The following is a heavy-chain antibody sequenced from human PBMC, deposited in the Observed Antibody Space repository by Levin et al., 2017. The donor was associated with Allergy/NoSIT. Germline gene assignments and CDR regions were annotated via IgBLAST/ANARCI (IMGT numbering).Heavy chain of an antibody. CDR2: IYPGDSDT. Sequence: GESLKISCKGSGYSFTSYWIGWVRQMPGKGLEWMGIIYPGDSDTRYSPSFQGQVTISADKSISTAYLQWSSLKASDTAMYYCARRGNPTLGRHGVAAAPDAFDIWGQGTMVTVSS. CDR3: ARRGNPTLGRHGVAAAPDAFDI. CDR1: GYSFTSYW. D-gene: IGHD2-2*01. J-gene: IGHJ3*02. V-gene: IGHV5-51*01.